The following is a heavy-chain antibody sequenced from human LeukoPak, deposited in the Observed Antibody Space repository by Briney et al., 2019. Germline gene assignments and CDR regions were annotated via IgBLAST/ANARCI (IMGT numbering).Heavy chain of an antibody. J-gene: IGHJ1*01. Sequence: GGSLRLSCAASGFTFSSYEMDWVRQAPGKGLEWVSYISTRGNTVYYADSVKGRFTISRDNAKNSLYLQMNSLRAEDTAVYYCARWGYYDSSDQHWGQGTLVTVSS. V-gene: IGHV3-48*03. CDR1: GFTFSSYE. CDR3: ARWGYYDSSDQH. CDR2: ISTRGNTV. D-gene: IGHD3-22*01.